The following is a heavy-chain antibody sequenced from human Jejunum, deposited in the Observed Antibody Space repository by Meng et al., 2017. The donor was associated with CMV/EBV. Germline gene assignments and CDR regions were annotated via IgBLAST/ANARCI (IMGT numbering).Heavy chain of an antibody. Sequence: SGSSMVTTNCYWAWISQHPGKGLEWIGTIYYSGRAYYKQSLNSRVTISVDTSKNQFSLRLRSVTAADTAVYYCARVYYTNFANWFDPWGQGILVTVSS. V-gene: IGHV4-39*07. CDR1: GSSMVTTNCY. J-gene: IGHJ5*02. CDR3: ARVYYTNFANWFDP. D-gene: IGHD1-26*01. CDR2: IYYSGRA.